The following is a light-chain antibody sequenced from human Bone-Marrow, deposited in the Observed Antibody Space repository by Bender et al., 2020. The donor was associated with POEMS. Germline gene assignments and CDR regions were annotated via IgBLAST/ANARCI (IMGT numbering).Light chain of an antibody. V-gene: IGLV2-14*01. CDR1: STDIGGYKY. J-gene: IGLJ2*01. CDR2: EAT. Sequence: QSALTQPASVSGSPGHSITISCTGTSTDIGGYKYVSWYQQHPGKGPKLMIYEATNRPSGVSNRFSGPKSGNAASLTSAGLQAEDEAEYYCSSFTSRFTLVFGGGTKVTVL. CDR3: SSFTSRFTLV.